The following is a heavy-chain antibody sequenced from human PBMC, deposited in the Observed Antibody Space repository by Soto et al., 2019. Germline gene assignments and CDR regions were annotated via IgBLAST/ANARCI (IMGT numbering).Heavy chain of an antibody. CDR1: GYSFTSYW. CDR2: IYPGDSDT. D-gene: IGHD2-15*01. Sequence: PGESLKISCKGSGYSFTSYWIGWVRQMPGKGLEWMGIIYPGDSDTRYSPSFQGQVTISADKSISTAYLQWSSLKASDTAMYYCARQKCGGGSCYRSPHIDYWGQGTLVTVSS. J-gene: IGHJ4*02. V-gene: IGHV5-51*01. CDR3: ARQKCGGGSCYRSPHIDY.